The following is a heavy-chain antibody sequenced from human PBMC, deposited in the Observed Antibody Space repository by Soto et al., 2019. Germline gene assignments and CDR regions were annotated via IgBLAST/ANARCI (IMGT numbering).Heavy chain of an antibody. CDR2: IWYDGSNK. CDR3: ARAGGSTDYYYGMDV. CDR1: GFSFSSYG. Sequence: QVQLVESGGGVVQPGRSLGLSCVGYGFSFSSYGMHWVRQAPGKGLEWVALIWYDGSNKYYADSVKGRFTISRHNSKNTLYLQMSSLRADDTAVYYCARAGGSTDYYYGMDVWGQGTTVTVSS. V-gene: IGHV3-33*01. J-gene: IGHJ6*02.